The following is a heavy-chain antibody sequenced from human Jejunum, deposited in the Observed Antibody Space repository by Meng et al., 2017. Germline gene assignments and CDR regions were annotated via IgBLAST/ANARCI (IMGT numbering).Heavy chain of an antibody. V-gene: IGHV4-4*02. CDR1: GGSISSSHW. J-gene: IGHJ4*02. CDR2: IYHNGNT. CDR3: ARLGYCSSTSCYPDY. D-gene: IGHD2-2*01. Sequence: QVQLQESGPGLVKPSGTLSLTCAVSGGSISSSHWWSWVRQPPGKGLEWIGEIYHNGNTNYNPSLKSQVTISSDKSKNQFSLKLSSVTAADTAVYYCARLGYCSSTSCYPDYWGQGTLVTVSS.